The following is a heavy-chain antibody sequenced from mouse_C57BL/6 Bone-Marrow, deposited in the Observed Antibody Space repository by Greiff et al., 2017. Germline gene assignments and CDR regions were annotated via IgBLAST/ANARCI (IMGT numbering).Heavy chain of an antibody. CDR2: ISNGGGST. D-gene: IGHD1-1*01. V-gene: IGHV5-12*01. J-gene: IGHJ3*01. CDR3: ARPPQGRSPAWFAY. CDR1: GFTFSDYY. Sequence: DVQLVESGGGLVQPGGSLKLSCAASGFTFSDYYMYWVRQTPEKRLEWVAYISNGGGSTYYPDTVKGRFTISRDNAKNTLYLQMRRLKSEDTAMYYCARPPQGRSPAWFAYWGQGTLVTVSA.